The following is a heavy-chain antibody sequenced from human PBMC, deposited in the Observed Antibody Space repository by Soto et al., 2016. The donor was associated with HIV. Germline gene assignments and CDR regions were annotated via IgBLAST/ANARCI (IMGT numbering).Heavy chain of an antibody. CDR1: GYSISSGYY. Sequence: QVQLQESGPGLVKPSETLSLTCTVSGYSISSGYYWGWIRQPPGKGLEWIASIYHSGSTYYKPSLKSRVTISVDTSKNQFFLKLRSVTATDTAVYYCAREHDFWSGYYYFDYWGQGTLVHRLL. D-gene: IGHD3-3*01. V-gene: IGHV4-38-2*02. J-gene: IGHJ4*02. CDR3: AREHDFWSGYYYFDY. CDR2: IYHSGST.